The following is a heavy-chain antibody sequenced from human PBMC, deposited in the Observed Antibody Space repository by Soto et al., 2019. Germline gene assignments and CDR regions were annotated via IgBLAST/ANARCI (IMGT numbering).Heavy chain of an antibody. CDR2: IDPSDSYT. Sequence: PGESLKISCKGSGYSFTSYWISWVRQMPGKGLEWMGRIDPSDSYTNYSPSFQGHVTISADKSISTAYLQWSSLKASDTAMYYCARREYSGYDDPKATDYWGQGTLVTVSS. V-gene: IGHV5-10-1*01. D-gene: IGHD5-12*01. CDR1: GYSFTSYW. CDR3: ARREYSGYDDPKATDY. J-gene: IGHJ4*02.